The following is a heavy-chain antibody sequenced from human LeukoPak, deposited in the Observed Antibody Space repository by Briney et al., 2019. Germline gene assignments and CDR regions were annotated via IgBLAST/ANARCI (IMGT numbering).Heavy chain of an antibody. Sequence: SETLSLTCTVSGVSISSYYWSWIRQPPGQGLEWIGYIYYSGSTNYNPSLKSRVTISVDTSKLQFSLKLSSVTAADTAVYYCAKDPRIQPKKQHAESGDYWGQGILVTVSS. D-gene: IGHD6-13*01. V-gene: IGHV4-59*01. CDR3: AKDPRIQPKKQHAESGDY. CDR2: IYYSGST. J-gene: IGHJ4*02. CDR1: GVSISSYY.